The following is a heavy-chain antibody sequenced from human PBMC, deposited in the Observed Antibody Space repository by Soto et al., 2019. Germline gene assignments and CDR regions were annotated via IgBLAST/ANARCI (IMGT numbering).Heavy chain of an antibody. CDR2: ISGSGGST. D-gene: IGHD2-15*01. CDR3: AKEPGYCSGGSCYLDFDY. J-gene: IGHJ4*02. V-gene: IGHV3-23*01. Sequence: EVQLLESGGGLVQPGGSLRLSCAASGFTFSSYAMSRVRQAPGKGLEWVSAISGSGGSTYYADSVKGRFTISRDNSKNTLYLQMNSLRAEDTAVYYCAKEPGYCSGGSCYLDFDYWGQGTLVTVSS. CDR1: GFTFSSYA.